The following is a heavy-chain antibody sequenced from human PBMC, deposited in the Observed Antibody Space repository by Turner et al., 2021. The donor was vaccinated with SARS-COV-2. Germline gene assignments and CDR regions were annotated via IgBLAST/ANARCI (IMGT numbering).Heavy chain of an antibody. CDR1: RFTFSSYA. V-gene: IGHV3-64D*06. CDR2: ISSNGSST. CDR3: VKVSY. Sequence: EVQLLASGGCLVQPGGSLRRSCSAYRFTFSSYAMHWVRQTSGKGLKYVSAISSNGSSTYDADSVKCRFTISSDNSKNTLYLQMSSLRAEDTAVYYGVKVSYWGQGTLVTVSS. J-gene: IGHJ4*02.